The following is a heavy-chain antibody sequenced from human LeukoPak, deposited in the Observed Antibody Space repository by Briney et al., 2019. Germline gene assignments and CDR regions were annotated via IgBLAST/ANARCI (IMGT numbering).Heavy chain of an antibody. J-gene: IGHJ4*02. V-gene: IGHV3-23*01. CDR1: GFTFSSYG. CDR2: ISGSGGST. D-gene: IGHD1-26*01. CDR3: AKRPSGSYPPFDY. Sequence: GGSLRLSCAASGFTFSSYGMSWVRQAPGKGLEWVSAISGSGGSTYYADSVKGRFTISRDNCKNTLYLQMNSLRAEDTAVYFCAKRPSGSYPPFDYWGQGTLVTVSS.